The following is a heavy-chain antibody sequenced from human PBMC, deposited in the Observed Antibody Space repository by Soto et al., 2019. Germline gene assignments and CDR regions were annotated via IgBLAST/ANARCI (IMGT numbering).Heavy chain of an antibody. CDR3: AKLVAVAGYYGMDV. D-gene: IGHD6-19*01. Sequence: GGSLRLSCAASGFTFSSYAMSWVRQAPGKGLEWVSAISGSGGSTYYADSVKGRFTISRDNSKNTLYLQMNSLRAEDTAVYYCAKLVAVAGYYGMDVWGQGTTVTVSS. V-gene: IGHV3-23*01. J-gene: IGHJ6*02. CDR2: ISGSGGST. CDR1: GFTFSSYA.